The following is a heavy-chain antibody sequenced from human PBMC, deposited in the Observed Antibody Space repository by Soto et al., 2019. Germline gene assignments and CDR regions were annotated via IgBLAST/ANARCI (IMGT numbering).Heavy chain of an antibody. CDR2: MSWNAGYI. J-gene: IGHJ1*01. CDR3: AKAPDYDYHEFFQH. D-gene: IGHD5-12*01. V-gene: IGHV3-9*01. CDR1: GFTFDDYX. Sequence: SLRLSCAASGFTFDDYXXXWVRQAPGKGLEWVSGMSWNAGYISYASSVKGRFTISRDNAKKSLYLQMNSLRPEDTAFYYCAKAPDYDYHEFFQHWGQGTLVTVSS.